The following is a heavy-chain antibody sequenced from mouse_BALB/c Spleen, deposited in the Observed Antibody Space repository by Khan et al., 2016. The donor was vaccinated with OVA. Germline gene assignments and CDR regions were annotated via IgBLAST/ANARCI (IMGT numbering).Heavy chain of an antibody. CDR3: VRDVADCRNGGGFAY. D-gene: IGHD1-2*01. V-gene: IGHV1-4*01. CDR2: INPCNGYT. CDR1: GYTFTNYT. Sequence: QVQLKESGAELARPGASVKMSCKASGYTFTNYTIHWIKQRPGQGLEWIGYINPCNGYTTYNQKFKDKATLTADTSSTTAYMQLSSLKSDDSAVYGCVRDVADCRNGGGFAYWGQGTTVTVSA. J-gene: IGHJ3*01.